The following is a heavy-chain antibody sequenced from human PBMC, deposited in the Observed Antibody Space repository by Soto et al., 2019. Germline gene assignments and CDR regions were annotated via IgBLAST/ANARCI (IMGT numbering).Heavy chain of an antibody. CDR1: GGSISPYY. D-gene: IGHD1-20*01. CDR2: IWFSGST. V-gene: IGHV4-59*01. J-gene: IGHJ5*02. CDR3: ARESSGDHNHNWFDP. Sequence: QVQLQESGPGLVKPSETLSLTCTVSGGSISPYYWSWVRQSPGKGLEWIGFIWFSGSTTYNPSPKSRVTMSVDMSKNQLSLELNSVTAADTAVYYCARESSGDHNHNWFDPWGQGTLVTVSA.